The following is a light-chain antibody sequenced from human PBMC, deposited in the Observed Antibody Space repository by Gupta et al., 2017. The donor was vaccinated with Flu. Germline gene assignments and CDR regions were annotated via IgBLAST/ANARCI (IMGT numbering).Light chain of an antibody. Sequence: IYLVSPRESWVPDQFSGSCSGTDFTLTISSLQAEDVAVYFCLQGAHSPWAFGQGTKVEIK. V-gene: IGKV4-1*01. CDR3: LQGAHSPWA. CDR2: LVS. J-gene: IGKJ1*01.